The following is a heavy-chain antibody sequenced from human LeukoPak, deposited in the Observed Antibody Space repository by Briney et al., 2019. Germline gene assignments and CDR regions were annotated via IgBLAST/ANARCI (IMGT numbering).Heavy chain of an antibody. CDR3: ARLVPAAKAAFDY. CDR1: GGSVTSGTYF. D-gene: IGHD2-2*01. Sequence: SETLSLTCTVSGGSVTSGTYFWGWIRQPPGKGLEWIGEINHSGSTNYNPSLKSRVTISVDTSKNQFSLKLSSVTAADTAVYYCARLVPAAKAAFDYWGQGTLVTVSS. V-gene: IGHV4-39*07. CDR2: INHSGST. J-gene: IGHJ4*02.